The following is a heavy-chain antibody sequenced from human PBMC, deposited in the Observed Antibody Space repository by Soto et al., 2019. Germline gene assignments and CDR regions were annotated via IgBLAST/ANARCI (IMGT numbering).Heavy chain of an antibody. J-gene: IGHJ6*02. CDR2: IYYSGST. V-gene: IGHV4-59*01. Sequence: SETLSLTCTVSGGSISSYYWSWIRQPPGKGLEWIGYIYYSGSTNYNPSLKSRVTISVDTSKNQFSLKLSSVTAADTAVYYCARDVGTPLTYYYYGTDVWGQGTTVTVS. CDR3: ARDVGTPLTYYYYGTDV. D-gene: IGHD1-1*01. CDR1: GGSISSYY.